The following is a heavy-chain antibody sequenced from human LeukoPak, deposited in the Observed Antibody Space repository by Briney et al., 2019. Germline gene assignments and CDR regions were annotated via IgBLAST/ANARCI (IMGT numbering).Heavy chain of an antibody. CDR2: IYYSGST. J-gene: IGHJ6*03. D-gene: IGHD1-7*01. Sequence: PSETLSLTRTVSGGSISSYYWSWIRQPPGKGLEWIGYIYYSGSTNYNPSLKSRVTISVDTSKNQFSLKLSSVTAADTAVYYCARGGRSSNWNYHHYYYYMDVWGKGTTVTVSS. CDR3: ARGGRSSNWNYHHYYYYMDV. V-gene: IGHV4-59*01. CDR1: GGSISSYY.